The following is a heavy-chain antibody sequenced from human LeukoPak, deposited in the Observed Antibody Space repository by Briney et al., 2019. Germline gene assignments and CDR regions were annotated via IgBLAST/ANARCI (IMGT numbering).Heavy chain of an antibody. Sequence: ASVKVSCKASGYTFTSYYMHWVRQAPGQGLEWMGIINPSGGSTSYAQKFQGRVTMTRDMSTSTVYMELSSLRSEDTAVYYCAIDSSGYYYDWYFDLWGRGTVVTVSS. D-gene: IGHD3-22*01. V-gene: IGHV1-46*01. CDR1: GYTFTSYY. CDR3: AIDSSGYYYDWYFDL. CDR2: INPSGGST. J-gene: IGHJ2*01.